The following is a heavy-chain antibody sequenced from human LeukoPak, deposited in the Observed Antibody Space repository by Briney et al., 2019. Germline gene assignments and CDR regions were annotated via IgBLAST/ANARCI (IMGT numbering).Heavy chain of an antibody. D-gene: IGHD1-26*01. CDR1: GFSFDYFG. CDR2: ISYDETKT. V-gene: IGHV3-30*02. CDR3: VKDKDTGSHWPSYFDA. J-gene: IGHJ4*02. Sequence: GGSLRPSCAASGFSFDYFGMHWVRQAPGKGLDWVTFISYDETKTYYGDSVKGRFTVSRDNSKNALVLQMNSLREEDTGLYYCVKDKDTGSHWPSYFDAWGQGTLVTVSS.